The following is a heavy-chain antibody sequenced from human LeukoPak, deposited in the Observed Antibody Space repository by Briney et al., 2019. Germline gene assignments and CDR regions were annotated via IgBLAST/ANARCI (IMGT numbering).Heavy chain of an antibody. J-gene: IGHJ4*02. D-gene: IGHD3-10*01. CDR3: AKAGRALLWFGELYRFDY. CDR1: GFTFSSYG. V-gene: IGHV3-30*18. CDR2: ISYDGSNK. Sequence: GGSLRLSCAASGFTFSSYGMHWVRQAPGKGLEWVAVISYDGSNKYYADSVKGRFTISRDNSKNTLYLQMNSLRAEDTAVYYCAKAGRALLWFGELYRFDYWGQGTLVTVSS.